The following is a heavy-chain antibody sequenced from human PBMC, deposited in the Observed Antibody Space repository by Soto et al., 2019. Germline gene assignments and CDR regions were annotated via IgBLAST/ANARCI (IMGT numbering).Heavy chain of an antibody. Sequence: KTSETLSLTCTVSGGSISSYYWSWIRQPPGKGLEWIGYIYYSGSTNYNPSLKSRVTISVDTSKNQFSLKLSSVTAADTAVYYCARDGYYYGSGSFIRYYGMDVWGQGTTVTVSS. CDR3: ARDGYYYGSGSFIRYYGMDV. CDR1: GGSISSYY. V-gene: IGHV4-59*01. D-gene: IGHD3-10*01. CDR2: IYYSGST. J-gene: IGHJ6*02.